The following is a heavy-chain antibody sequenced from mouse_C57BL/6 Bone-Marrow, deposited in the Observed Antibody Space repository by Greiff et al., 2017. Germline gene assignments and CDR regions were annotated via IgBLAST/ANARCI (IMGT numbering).Heavy chain of an antibody. Sequence: EVQRVVSGGGLVKPGGSLKLSCAASGFSFSDYGMHWVRQAPEKGLEWVAYISSGSSTIYYADTVQGRYTISRDNAKNTLFLQMTSLRSEDTAMYYCARDDGSSGVYWYFDVWGTGTTVTVSS. CDR1: GFSFSDYG. CDR3: ARDDGSSGVYWYFDV. V-gene: IGHV5-17*01. D-gene: IGHD1-1*01. J-gene: IGHJ1*03. CDR2: ISSGSSTI.